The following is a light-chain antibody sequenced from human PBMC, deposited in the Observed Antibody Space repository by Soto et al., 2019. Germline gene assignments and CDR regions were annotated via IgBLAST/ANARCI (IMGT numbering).Light chain of an antibody. CDR2: HAS. J-gene: IGKJ1*01. CDR3: HQYNSYS. Sequence: IQLTQSPSTLPASVGDRVTLTCRASQSTSNWLAWYQQKPGPAPKLLIYHASILETAVPSRFSGNGSGTEFTLTIGSLQPGDFATYYCHQYNSYSFGQGSRVEIK. CDR1: QSTSNW. V-gene: IGKV1-5*01.